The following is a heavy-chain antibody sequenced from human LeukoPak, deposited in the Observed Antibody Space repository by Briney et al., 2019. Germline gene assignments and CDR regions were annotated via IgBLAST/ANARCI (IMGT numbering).Heavy chain of an antibody. CDR1: GYTFTSCG. D-gene: IGHD6-13*01. J-gene: IGHJ4*02. V-gene: IGHV1-18*01. CDR2: ISAYNGNT. Sequence: ASVKVSFEASGYTFTSCGISWVRQAPGQGLEWMGWISAYNGNTNYAQKLQGRVTMTTDTSTSTAYMELRSLRSDDTAVYYCARVRILIAAAGIDYWGQGTLVTVSS. CDR3: ARVRILIAAAGIDY.